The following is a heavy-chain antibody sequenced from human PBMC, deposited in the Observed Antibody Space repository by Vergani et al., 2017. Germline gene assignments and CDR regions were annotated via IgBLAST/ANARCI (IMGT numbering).Heavy chain of an antibody. Sequence: QVQLQESGPGLVKPSETLSLTCTVSNDSVSNTFYYWGWIRQTPGKGLEWIGSIYYSGSTYYNPSLESRVTMSVDTSKSQFSLKLSSVTAADTAVYYCARGVRFRVVXAATYYYYYYYMDVWGKGTTVTVSS. J-gene: IGHJ6*03. CDR2: IYYSGST. CDR3: ARGVRFRVVXAATYYYYYYYMDV. V-gene: IGHV4-39*07. D-gene: IGHD2-2*01. CDR1: NDSVSNTFYY.